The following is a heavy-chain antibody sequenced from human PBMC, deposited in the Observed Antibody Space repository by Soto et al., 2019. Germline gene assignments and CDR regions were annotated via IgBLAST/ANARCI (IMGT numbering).Heavy chain of an antibody. CDR2: ISWNSGSI. CDR3: AKAGYWNNGGVFNC. V-gene: IGHV3-9*01. D-gene: IGHD1-1*01. J-gene: IGHJ4*02. CDR1: GFTFDDYA. Sequence: EVQLVESGGGLVQPGRSLRLSCAASGFTFDDYAMHWVRQAPGKGLEWVSGISWNSGSIGYADSVKGRSTISRDNAKNALYLQIKSLRAEDTALYYCAKAGYWNNGGVFNCWGQGTLVAVAS.